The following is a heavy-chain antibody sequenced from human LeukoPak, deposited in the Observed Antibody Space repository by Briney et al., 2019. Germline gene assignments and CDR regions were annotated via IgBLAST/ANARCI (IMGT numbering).Heavy chain of an antibody. D-gene: IGHD4/OR15-4a*01. V-gene: IGHV4-59*01. J-gene: IGHJ4*02. CDR3: ARDDYGYTFDY. CDR1: AGTSSGYY. Sequence: SETLSLTCTVSAGTSSGYYWSWIRQPPGKRLEWIGYIYYSGSTNYNPSLSSRVTISVDTTKNQFSLKLTSVTAAGTAVYYCARDDYGYTFDYWGQGTLVTVSS. CDR2: IYYSGST.